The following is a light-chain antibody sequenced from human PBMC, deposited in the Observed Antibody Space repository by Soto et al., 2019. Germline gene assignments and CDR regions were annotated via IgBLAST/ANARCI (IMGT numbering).Light chain of an antibody. Sequence: EIVLTQSPGTLSLSPGERATLSCSASQSVSSTSLAWYQQKPGQAPRLLIFAASNRATGIPDRFSGTGSGTDFTLTISSLEPEDFALYYCQHYDSSPPWTFGQGTKVDIK. V-gene: IGKV3-20*01. J-gene: IGKJ1*01. CDR1: QSVSSTS. CDR2: AAS. CDR3: QHYDSSPPWT.